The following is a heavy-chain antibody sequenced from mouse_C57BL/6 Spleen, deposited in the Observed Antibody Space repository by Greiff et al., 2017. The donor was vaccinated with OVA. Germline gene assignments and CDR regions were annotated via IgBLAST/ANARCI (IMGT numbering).Heavy chain of an antibody. CDR1: GYTFTSYW. CDR3: ARKERDGSSYSDV. CDR2: IHPNSGST. D-gene: IGHD1-1*01. V-gene: IGHV1-64*01. J-gene: IGHJ1*03. Sequence: QVQLKQPGAELVKPGASVKLSCKASGYTFTSYWMHWVKQRPGQGLEWIGMIHPNSGSTNYNEKFKSKATLTVDKSSSTAYMQLSSLTSEDSAVYYCARKERDGSSYSDVWGTGTTVTVSS.